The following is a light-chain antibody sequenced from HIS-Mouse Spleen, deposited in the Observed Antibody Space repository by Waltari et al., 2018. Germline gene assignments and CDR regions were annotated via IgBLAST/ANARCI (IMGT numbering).Light chain of an antibody. CDR1: SSDVGRYNL. Sequence: QSALTQPASVSGSPGQSITISCTGTSSDVGRYNLFSWYQQHPGKAPKHMIYEGSKRPAGVAKRFSGSKSGNTASLTISGLQAEDEADYYCCSYAGSSTWVFGGGTKLTVL. CDR2: EGS. CDR3: CSYAGSSTWV. J-gene: IGLJ3*02. V-gene: IGLV2-23*01.